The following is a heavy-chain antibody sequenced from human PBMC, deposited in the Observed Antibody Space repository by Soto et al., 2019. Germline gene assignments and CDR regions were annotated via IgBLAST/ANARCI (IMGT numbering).Heavy chain of an antibody. Sequence: QVQLVESGGGVVQPGRSLRLSCAASGFTFSSYAMHWVRQAPGKGLEWVAVISYDGSNKYYADSVKGRFTISRDNSKNTLYLQMNSLRAEDTAVYYCARAGSMDLFDYWGQGTLVTVSS. CDR3: ARAGSMDLFDY. CDR1: GFTFSSYA. CDR2: ISYDGSNK. J-gene: IGHJ4*02. V-gene: IGHV3-30-3*01. D-gene: IGHD2-8*01.